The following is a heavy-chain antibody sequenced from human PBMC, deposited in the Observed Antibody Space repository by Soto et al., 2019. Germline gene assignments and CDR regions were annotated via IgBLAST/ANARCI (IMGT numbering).Heavy chain of an antibody. D-gene: IGHD1-26*01. CDR2: ISYDGSNK. CDR1: GFTFSSYA. V-gene: IGHV3-30-3*01. J-gene: IGHJ4*02. CDR3: ARVEEGGSYFGSSFDY. Sequence: QVQLVESGGGVVQPGRSLRLSCAASGFTFSSYAMHWVRQAPGKGLEWVAVISYDGSNKYYADSVKGRFTISRDNSKNPLQLQMNSLRAEDTAVYYCARVEEGGSYFGSSFDYWGQGTLVTVSS.